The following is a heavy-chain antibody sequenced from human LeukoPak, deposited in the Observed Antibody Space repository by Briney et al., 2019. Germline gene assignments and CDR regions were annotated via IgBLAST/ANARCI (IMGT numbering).Heavy chain of an antibody. CDR2: IIPIFGTA. J-gene: IGHJ3*02. CDR3: ASGVAGSYLFDAFDI. Sequence: ASVTVSCKASGGTFSSYAISWVRQAPGQGLEWMGGIIPIFGTANYAQKFQGRVTITADKSTSTAYMELSSLRSEDTAVYYCASGVAGSYLFDAFDIWGQGTMVTVSS. CDR1: GGTFSSYA. D-gene: IGHD3-10*01. V-gene: IGHV1-69*06.